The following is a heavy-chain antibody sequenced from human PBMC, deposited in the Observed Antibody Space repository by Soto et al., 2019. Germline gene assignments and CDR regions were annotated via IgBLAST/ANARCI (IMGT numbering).Heavy chain of an antibody. CDR1: GFTFRRNN. V-gene: IGHV3-21*06. CDR2: ISGIRDYI. CDR3: AREGVTNYTDYYFDL. J-gene: IGHJ4*01. Sequence: GGSLRLSCAASGFTFRRNNMNWVRQAPGKGLEWVSSISGIRDYIRYADSVKGRFTISRDNAKTSLYLQMDSLRPEDTAIYYCAREGVTNYTDYYFDLWGHGALVTVSS. D-gene: IGHD4-4*01.